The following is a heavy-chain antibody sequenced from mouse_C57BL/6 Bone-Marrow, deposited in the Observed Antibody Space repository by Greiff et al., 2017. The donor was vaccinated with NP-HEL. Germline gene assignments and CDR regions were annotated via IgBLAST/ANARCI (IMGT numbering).Heavy chain of an antibody. Sequence: QVQLKQPGAELVMPGASVKLSCKASGYTFTSYWMHWVKQRPGQGLEWIGEIDPSDSYTNYNQKFKGKSTLTVDKSSSTAYMQLSSLTSEDSAVYYCARSTTVVPYWYFDVWGTGTTVTVSS. CDR2: IDPSDSYT. J-gene: IGHJ1*03. V-gene: IGHV1-69*01. CDR1: GYTFTSYW. D-gene: IGHD1-1*01. CDR3: ARSTTVVPYWYFDV.